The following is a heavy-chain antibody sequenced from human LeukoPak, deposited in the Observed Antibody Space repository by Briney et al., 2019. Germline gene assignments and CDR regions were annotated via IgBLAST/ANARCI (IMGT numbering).Heavy chain of an antibody. CDR3: ASSTILGFDY. D-gene: IGHD3-3*01. V-gene: IGHV3-48*01. J-gene: IGHJ4*02. CDR1: GFSFIYS. Sequence: GGSLRLSCVASGFSFIYSMNWARQAPGKGLEWVAYISSSGTRVYYADSVKGRFTISRDDAKNSLYLQMNSLRAEDTAVYYCASSTILGFDYWGQGTLVTVSS. CDR2: ISSSGTRV.